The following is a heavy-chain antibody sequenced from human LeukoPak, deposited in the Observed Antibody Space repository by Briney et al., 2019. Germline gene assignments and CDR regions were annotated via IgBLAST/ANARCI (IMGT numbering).Heavy chain of an antibody. V-gene: IGHV4-59*08. J-gene: IGHJ4*02. D-gene: IGHD1-26*01. CDR2: IHYSGST. CDR3: ARHLHSGSYSYAFDY. Sequence: PSETLSLTCTVSGGSISSYYWSWIRQPPGKGLECIGYIHYSGSTNYNPSLKSRVTISVDTSKNQFSLKLSSVTAADTAVYYCARHLHSGSYSYAFDYWGQGTLVTVSS. CDR1: GGSISSYY.